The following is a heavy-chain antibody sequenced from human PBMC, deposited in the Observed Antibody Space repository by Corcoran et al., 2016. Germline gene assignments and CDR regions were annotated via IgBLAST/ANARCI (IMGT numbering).Heavy chain of an antibody. CDR3: ARAPRITMVRGPYPNWFDP. J-gene: IGHJ5*02. CDR2: ISAYNGNT. D-gene: IGHD3-10*01. V-gene: IGHV1-18*01. CDR1: GYTFTSYG. Sequence: QVQLVQSGAEGKKPGASVKVSCKASGYTFTSYGISWVRQAPGQGLEWMGWISAYNGNTNYAQKLQGRVTMTTDTSTSTAYMEMRSLRSDDTAVYYWARAPRITMVRGPYPNWFDPWGQGTLVTVSS.